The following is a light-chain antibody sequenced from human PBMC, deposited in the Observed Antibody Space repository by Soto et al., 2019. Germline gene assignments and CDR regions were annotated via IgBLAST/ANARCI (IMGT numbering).Light chain of an antibody. CDR2: GAS. J-gene: IGKJ5*01. V-gene: IGKV3-20*01. Sequence: EIVLTQSPGTLSLSPGERATLSCRASQSVTSTYLAWYQQKPGQAPRLLIYGASTRATGIPARFSGSGSGTDFTLTISRLEPEDFAVYYCQQYGSSPPITFGQGTRLEIK. CDR1: QSVTSTY. CDR3: QQYGSSPPIT.